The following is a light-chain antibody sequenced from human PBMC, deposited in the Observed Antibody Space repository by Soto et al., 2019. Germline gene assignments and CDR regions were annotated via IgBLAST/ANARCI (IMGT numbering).Light chain of an antibody. Sequence: DIQMTQSPSTLSASVGDRVTITCRASQSISSWLAWYQQKPGKAPKLLIYDASSLESGVPSRFSGSGSGTEFTLTISRLEPEDFAVYYCQQYGSSPFFGPGTKVDIK. CDR2: DAS. CDR1: QSISSW. V-gene: IGKV1-5*01. J-gene: IGKJ3*01. CDR3: QQYGSSPF.